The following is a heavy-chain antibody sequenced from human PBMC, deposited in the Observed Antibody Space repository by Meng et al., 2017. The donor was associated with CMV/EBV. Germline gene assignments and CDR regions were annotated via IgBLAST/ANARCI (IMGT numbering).Heavy chain of an antibody. CDR2: INPSGGST. D-gene: IGHD6-13*01. CDR1: GYTFTSYY. Sequence: ASVKVSCKASGYTFTSYYMHWVRQAPGQGLEWMGIINPSGGSTSYAQKFQGRVTMTRDTSTSTVYMELSSLRSEDTAVYYCARASGAAAGPIDFDYWGQETLVTVSS. CDR3: ARASGAAAGPIDFDY. J-gene: IGHJ4*02. V-gene: IGHV1-46*01.